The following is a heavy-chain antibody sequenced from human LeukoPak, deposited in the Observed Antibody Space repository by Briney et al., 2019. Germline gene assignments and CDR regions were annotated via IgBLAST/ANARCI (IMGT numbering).Heavy chain of an antibody. CDR2: IYYSGST. Sequence: PEPLSLTCTVSGGSLSSYYWSWIRQPPGKGLEWIGSIYYSGSTNYNPSLKSRVTITVDTSKNQFSLTLSSVTAADTAVYYCARIRHSGIDYYYFGIYVWGQGATVT. CDR1: GGSLSSYY. J-gene: IGHJ6*01. D-gene: IGHD3-10*01. CDR3: ARIRHSGIDYYYFGIYV. V-gene: IGHV4-59*01.